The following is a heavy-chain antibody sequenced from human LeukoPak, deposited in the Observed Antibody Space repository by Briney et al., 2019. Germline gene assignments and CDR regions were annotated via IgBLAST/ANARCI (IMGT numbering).Heavy chain of an antibody. CDR3: ARARSVEVPAGLLHDS. V-gene: IGHV4-59*01. Sequence: PSEALSLTCTVSRGSLSDYFWTWMRQSPGKGLEWIGHITYSADTNYNPSLKSRVTISVDTSTRQFSLKLSSVTTADTAVYYCARARSVEVPAGLLHDSWGQGTLVTVSS. J-gene: IGHJ4*02. CDR2: ITYSADT. CDR1: RGSLSDYF. D-gene: IGHD3-3*01.